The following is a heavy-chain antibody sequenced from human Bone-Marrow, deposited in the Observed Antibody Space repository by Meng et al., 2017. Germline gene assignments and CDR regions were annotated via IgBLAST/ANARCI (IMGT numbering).Heavy chain of an antibody. CDR3: ARGYSSSWNNLGEY. D-gene: IGHD6-13*01. J-gene: IGHJ4*02. Sequence: GGSLRLSCVGSGFAFSSYTMSWVRQAPGKGLEWVSGISVNGDRAYYAVSVKGRFTISRDNSKNTLYVQMNSLRAEDTAVYYCARGYSSSWNNLGEYWGQGTLVTVSS. CDR1: GFAFSSYT. V-gene: IGHV3-23*01. CDR2: ISVNGDRA.